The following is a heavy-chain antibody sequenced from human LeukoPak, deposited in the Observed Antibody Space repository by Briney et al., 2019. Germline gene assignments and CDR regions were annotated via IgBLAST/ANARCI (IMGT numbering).Heavy chain of an antibody. CDR1: GFSFSSYA. CDR3: ARDAYYYDSSGYYLPAGADY. D-gene: IGHD3-22*01. CDR2: ISSGSRTI. V-gene: IGHV3-48*01. J-gene: IGHJ4*02. Sequence: GGSLRLSCATSGFSFSSYAMSWVRQAPGKGLEWVSYISSGSRTIYYAGSVKGRFTISRDNAKNSLYLQMNSLRAEDTAVYYCARDAYYYDSSGYYLPAGADYWGQGTLVTVSS.